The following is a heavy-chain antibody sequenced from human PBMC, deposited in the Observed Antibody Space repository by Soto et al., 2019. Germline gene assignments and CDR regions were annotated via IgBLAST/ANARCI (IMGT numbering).Heavy chain of an antibody. CDR3: AHRPRGFPYLFDY. CDR1: GFSLSTRGVG. J-gene: IGHJ4*02. D-gene: IGHD2-2*02. CDR2: LYWDDDE. V-gene: IGHV2-5*02. Sequence: QITLNESGPTLVKPTQTLTLTCTFSGFSLSTRGVGVGWIRQPPGKALEWLALLYWDDDERYSPSLMSRLTITKDTSKHPVFLTMTNVDPVDTATYYCAHRPRGFPYLFDYWGQGTLVTVSS.